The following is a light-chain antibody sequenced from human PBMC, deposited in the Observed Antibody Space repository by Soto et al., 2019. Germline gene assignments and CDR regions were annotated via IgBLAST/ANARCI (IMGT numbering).Light chain of an antibody. CDR1: QSVNSY. CDR2: GAS. J-gene: IGKJ4*01. Sequence: EIVLTQPPATLSLSPGERATLSCRASQSVNSYLAWYQQKPGQAPRLLIYGASSRATGIPDRFSGSGSGTDFTLTISRLEPEDFAVYYCQQYGSSLTFGGGTKVDI. V-gene: IGKV3-20*01. CDR3: QQYGSSLT.